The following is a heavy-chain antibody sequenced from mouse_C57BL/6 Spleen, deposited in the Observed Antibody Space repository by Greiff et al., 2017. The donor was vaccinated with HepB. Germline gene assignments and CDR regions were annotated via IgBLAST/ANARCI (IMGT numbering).Heavy chain of an antibody. CDR1: GYTFTSYW. CDR3: ARDWYYGSSYGNFDV. J-gene: IGHJ1*03. V-gene: IGHV1-72*01. Sequence: VKLQQPGAELVKPGASVKLSCKASGYTFTSYWMHWVKQRPGRGLEWIGRIDPNSGGTKYNEKFKSKATLTVDKPSSTAYMQLSSLTSEDSAVYYCARDWYYGSSYGNFDVWGTGTTVTVSS. CDR2: IDPNSGGT. D-gene: IGHD1-1*01.